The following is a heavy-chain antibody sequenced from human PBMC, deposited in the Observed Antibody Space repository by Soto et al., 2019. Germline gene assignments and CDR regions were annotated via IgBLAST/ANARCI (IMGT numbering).Heavy chain of an antibody. V-gene: IGHV3-13*01. CDR3: AREVGYYASGDNYYYYMDV. CDR1: GFTFSSYD. D-gene: IGHD3-10*01. CDR2: IGTAGDT. J-gene: IGHJ6*03. Sequence: EVQLVESGGGLVQPGGSLRLSCAASGFTFSSYDMHWVRQATGEGLEWVSAIGTAGDTYYPGSVKGRFTISRENAKNSLYLQMNSLRAGDTAVYYCAREVGYYASGDNYYYYMDVWGKGTTVTVSS.